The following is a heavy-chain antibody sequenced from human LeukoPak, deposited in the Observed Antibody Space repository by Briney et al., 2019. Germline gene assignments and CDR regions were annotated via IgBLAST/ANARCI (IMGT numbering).Heavy chain of an antibody. V-gene: IGHV1-2*02. J-gene: IGHJ3*02. CDR2: INPNSGGT. CDR3: ASYGYADAFDI. Sequence: ASVKLSGKASGYTFTGYYMHWWRQSPGQGLEWMGWINPNSGGTNYSQKFHVRVTMNRNKSISTAYMELSRLGSDDTAVYYCASYGYADAFDIWGQGTMVTVSS. D-gene: IGHD3-16*01. CDR1: GYTFTGYY.